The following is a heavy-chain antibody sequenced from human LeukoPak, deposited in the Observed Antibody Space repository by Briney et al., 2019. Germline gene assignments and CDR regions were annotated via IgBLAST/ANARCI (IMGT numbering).Heavy chain of an antibody. D-gene: IGHD1-26*01. CDR2: IYPGASDT. J-gene: IGHJ3*02. Sequence: GESLKISCKGSGYSFTSYWIGWVRQMPGKSLEWMGIIYPGASDTRYSPSFQGQVTISADKSIRTAYLQWSSLKASDTAMYYCAAHSSVELPPDAFDIWGQGTMVTVSS. CDR1: GYSFTSYW. CDR3: AAHSSVELPPDAFDI. V-gene: IGHV5-51*01.